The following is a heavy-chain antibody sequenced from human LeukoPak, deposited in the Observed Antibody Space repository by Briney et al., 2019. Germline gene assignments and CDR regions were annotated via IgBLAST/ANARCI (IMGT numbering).Heavy chain of an antibody. CDR2: ISSSSSYI. CDR3: ASTQLQVRGVMYYYYYMDV. CDR1: GFTFSIYS. J-gene: IGHJ6*03. D-gene: IGHD3-10*01. Sequence: GGSLRLSCAASGFTFSIYSMNWVRQAPGNGLEWVSSISSSSSYIYYADSVKGRFTISRDNAKNSLYLQMNSLRAEDTAVYYCASTQLQVRGVMYYYYYMDVWGKGTTVTVSS. V-gene: IGHV3-21*01.